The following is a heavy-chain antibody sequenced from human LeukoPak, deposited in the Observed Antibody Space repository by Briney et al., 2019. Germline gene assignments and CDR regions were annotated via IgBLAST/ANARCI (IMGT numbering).Heavy chain of an antibody. CDR1: GGSFSGYY. V-gene: IGHV4-34*01. Sequence: SETLSLTCAVYGGSFSGYYWSWLRQPPGKGLEWIGEINHSGSTNYNPSLKSRVTISVDTSKNQFSLKLSSVTAADTAVYYCARGRRGSGSYVILPRFDPWGQGTLVTVSS. CDR3: ARGRRGSGSYVILPRFDP. J-gene: IGHJ5*02. D-gene: IGHD3-10*01. CDR2: INHSGST.